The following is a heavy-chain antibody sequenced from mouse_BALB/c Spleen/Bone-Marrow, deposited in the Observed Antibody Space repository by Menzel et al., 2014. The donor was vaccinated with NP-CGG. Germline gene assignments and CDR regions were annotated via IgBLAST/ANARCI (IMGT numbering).Heavy chain of an antibody. V-gene: IGHV1S137*01. D-gene: IGHD2-4*01. CDR1: GYTFTDYA. J-gene: IGHJ3*01. CDR3: ARDYDYGFAY. Sequence: VKLMESGAELVRPGVSVKISCKGSGYTFTDYAMHWVKQSHAKSLEWIGVISTYYGDASYNQKFKGKATMTVDKSSSTAYMELARLTSEDSAIYYCARDYDYGFAYWAKGLWLLSLQ. CDR2: ISTYYGDA.